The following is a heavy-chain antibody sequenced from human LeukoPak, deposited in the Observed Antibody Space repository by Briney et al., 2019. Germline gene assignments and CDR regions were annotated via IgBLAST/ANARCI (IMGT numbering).Heavy chain of an antibody. V-gene: IGHV3-7*01. CDR1: GFTFSNYW. Sequence: GGSLRLSCAASGFTFSNYWTSWVRQAPGKGLEWVANIKQDGSEKYYVDSVKGRFTISRDNAENSLYLQMNSLSNEDTAVYYCASTQTFDYWGQGALVTVSS. J-gene: IGHJ4*02. CDR3: ASTQTFDY. CDR2: IKQDGSEK.